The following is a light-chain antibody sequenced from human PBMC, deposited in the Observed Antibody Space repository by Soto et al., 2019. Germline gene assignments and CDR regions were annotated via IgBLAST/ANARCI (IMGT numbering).Light chain of an antibody. Sequence: QSVLTQPPSVSAAPGQKVTISCSGSSSNIGNNYGSWYQQIPGTAPKLLIYENNKRPSGIPDRFSGSKSGTSATLGITGLQTGDEADYYCETWDSSLSAGVFGGGTKLTVL. CDR2: ENN. V-gene: IGLV1-51*02. CDR3: ETWDSSLSAGV. CDR1: SSNIGNNY. J-gene: IGLJ3*02.